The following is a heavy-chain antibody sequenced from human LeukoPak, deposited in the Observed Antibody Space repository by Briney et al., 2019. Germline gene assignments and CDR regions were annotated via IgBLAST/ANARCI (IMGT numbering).Heavy chain of an antibody. CDR3: ARVGTTAVAGTPRDY. V-gene: IGHV3-23*01. J-gene: IGHJ4*02. CDR2: ISGSGGST. D-gene: IGHD6-19*01. Sequence: GGSLRLSCAASGFTFSSYAMSWVRQAPGKGLEWVSAISGSGGSTYYADSVKGRFTISRDNSKNTLYLQMNSLRAEDTAVYYCARVGTTAVAGTPRDYCGQGTLVTVSS. CDR1: GFTFSSYA.